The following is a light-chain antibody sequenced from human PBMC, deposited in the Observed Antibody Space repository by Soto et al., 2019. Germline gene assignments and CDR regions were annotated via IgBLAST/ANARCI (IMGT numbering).Light chain of an antibody. CDR3: QQYFRWPPWT. J-gene: IGKJ1*01. CDR1: QSVSTD. Sequence: EVLVTQSPATLSVSPGEGVTLSCRASQSVSTDLAWYQQKPGQAPRLLIYGASIRAIGVPDRFSGSGSGTDFTFTISRLQSEDSAIYYCQQYFRWPPWTFGQGTKVEV. CDR2: GAS. V-gene: IGKV3-15*01.